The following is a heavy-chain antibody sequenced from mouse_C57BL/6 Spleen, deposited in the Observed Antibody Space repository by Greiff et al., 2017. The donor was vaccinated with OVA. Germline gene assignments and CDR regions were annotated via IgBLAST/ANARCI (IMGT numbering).Heavy chain of an antibody. CDR2: IYPGSGST. CDR3: ERDPHRGTHAMDY. CDR1: GYTFTSYW. Sequence: QVQLQQPGAELVKPGASVKMSCKASGYTFTSYWITWVKQRPGQGLEWIGDIYPGSGSTNYNEKFKSKATLTVDTSSSTAYMQLSSLTSEDSAVYYCERDPHRGTHAMDYWGQGTSVTVSS. J-gene: IGHJ4*01. V-gene: IGHV1-55*01. D-gene: IGHD2-14*01.